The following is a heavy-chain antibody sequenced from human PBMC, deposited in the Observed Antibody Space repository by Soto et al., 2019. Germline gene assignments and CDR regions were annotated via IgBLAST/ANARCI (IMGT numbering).Heavy chain of an antibody. CDR2: IFWDDDK. CDR3: AHTGRQELILYYYSMDV. Sequence: QITLKESGPSLVKPTQTLTLTCTFSGFSLNTSGVAVGWIRQPPGKALEWLALIFWDDDKRYSPSLESRLTITKDTPKNQVVLTMTNMDPVDTGTYYCAHTGRQELILYYYSMDVWGAGTTVTGSS. CDR1: GFSLNTSGVA. D-gene: IGHD6-6*01. V-gene: IGHV2-5*02. J-gene: IGHJ6*04.